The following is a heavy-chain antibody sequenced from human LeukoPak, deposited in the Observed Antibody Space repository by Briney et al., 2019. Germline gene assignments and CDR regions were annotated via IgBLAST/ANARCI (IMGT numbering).Heavy chain of an antibody. Sequence: PGGSLRLSCAASGFTFSSYGMHWVRQAPGKGLEWVAFIRYDGSNKYYADSVKGRFTISRDNSKNTLYLQMNSLRAEDTAVYYCARDSLYNSGWYGDAFDIWGQGTMVTVSS. CDR1: GFTFSSYG. V-gene: IGHV3-30*02. J-gene: IGHJ3*02. CDR2: IRYDGSNK. CDR3: ARDSLYNSGWYGDAFDI. D-gene: IGHD6-19*01.